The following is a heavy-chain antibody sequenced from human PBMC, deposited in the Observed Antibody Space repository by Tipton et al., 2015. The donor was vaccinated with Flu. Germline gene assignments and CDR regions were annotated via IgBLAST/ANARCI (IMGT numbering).Heavy chain of an antibody. V-gene: IGHV4-59*08. Sequence: GSLRLSCTVSGGSISTYYWSWIRQPPGKGLEWIGYIYYSGSTNYNPSLKSRVTISVDTSKNQFSLKLSSVTAADTAVYYCARRDYTNYVSDPKNWFDPWGQGAQVTVSS. J-gene: IGHJ5*02. D-gene: IGHD4-11*01. CDR3: ARRDYTNYVSDPKNWFDP. CDR2: IYYSGST. CDR1: GGSISTYY.